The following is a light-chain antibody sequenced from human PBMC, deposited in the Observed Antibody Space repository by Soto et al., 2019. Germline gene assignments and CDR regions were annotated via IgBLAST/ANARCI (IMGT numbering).Light chain of an antibody. Sequence: IEMTQSPSTLSASVGDRVPITCRASQSISGWLAWYQQKPGNPPQLLIYDVSSLESGVPSRLIVIGSGTEFTLPISSMQPDDYATDDCQQYNTFWTFVQGTKVDI. V-gene: IGKV1-5*01. CDR2: DVS. CDR1: QSISGW. CDR3: QQYNTFWT. J-gene: IGKJ1*01.